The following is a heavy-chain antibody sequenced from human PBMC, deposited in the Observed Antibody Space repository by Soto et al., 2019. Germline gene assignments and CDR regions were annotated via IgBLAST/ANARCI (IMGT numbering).Heavy chain of an antibody. V-gene: IGHV1-3*01. D-gene: IGHD4-4*01. J-gene: IGHJ4*02. CDR3: ARELQGLYYFDY. CDR2: INGGNGNT. Sequence: SVKVSCKASEYTFTSYTMHWVRQAPGQRLEWMGWINGGNGNTKYSQKFQGRVTITRDTSASTAYMELSSLRSDDTAVYYCARELQGLYYFDYWGQGTLVTVSS. CDR1: EYTFTSYT.